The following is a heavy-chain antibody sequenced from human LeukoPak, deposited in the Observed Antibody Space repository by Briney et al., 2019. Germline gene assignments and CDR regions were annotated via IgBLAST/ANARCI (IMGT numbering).Heavy chain of an antibody. J-gene: IGHJ5*02. V-gene: IGHV1-2*02. D-gene: IGHD3-10*01. CDR1: GYTLTTYA. CDR2: INPNSGGT. Sequence: ASVKVSCKASGYTLTTYAMNWVRQAPGQGLEWMGWINPNSGGTDYAQKFQGRVTMTRDTSISTAYMELSRLRSDDTAVYYCARKSGAAYGSAFDPWGQGTLVTVSS. CDR3: ARKSGAAYGSAFDP.